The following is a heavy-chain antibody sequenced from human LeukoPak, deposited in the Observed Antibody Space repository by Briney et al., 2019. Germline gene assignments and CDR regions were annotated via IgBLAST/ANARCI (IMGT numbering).Heavy chain of an antibody. CDR2: ILYTGST. Sequence: PSETLSLTCTVSGGSMNAHHWSWIRQSPGKGLEWIAYILYTGSTNYNPSLESRVIISADMSKNQFSLRLSSVTAADTAIYYCARHSYGDPVAFDIWGQGTMVTVSS. D-gene: IGHD4-17*01. J-gene: IGHJ3*02. V-gene: IGHV4-59*08. CDR1: GGSMNAHH. CDR3: ARHSYGDPVAFDI.